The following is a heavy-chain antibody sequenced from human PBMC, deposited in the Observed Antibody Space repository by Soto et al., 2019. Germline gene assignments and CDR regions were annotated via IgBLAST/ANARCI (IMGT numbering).Heavy chain of an antibody. V-gene: IGHV4-59*01. D-gene: IGHD2-21*01. Sequence: QVQLQESGPGLVKPSATLYLTCTVSGGSISSNYWSWVRQPPGKGLEWIGYINYSGSTNYSPSLKSRVTISVETSKTQFSLKLSSVTAADTAVYYCARGDEGGDNYYYYYYMDVWGKGTTVTVSS. CDR3: ARGDEGGDNYYYYYYMDV. CDR1: GGSISSNY. J-gene: IGHJ6*03. CDR2: INYSGST.